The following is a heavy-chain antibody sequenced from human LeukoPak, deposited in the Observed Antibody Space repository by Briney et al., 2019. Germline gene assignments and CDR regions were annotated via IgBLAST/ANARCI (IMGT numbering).Heavy chain of an antibody. CDR2: INTNTGDP. CDR3: ARDKRERGGQSGYLHDAFDI. D-gene: IGHD5-12*01. J-gene: IGHJ3*02. V-gene: IGHV7-4-1*02. Sequence: ASVKVSCKASGYMFTNYAMNWVRQAPGQGLEWMGWINTNTGDPANAQGFTGRFVFSLDTSVSTAYLQISSLKAEDTAVYYCARDKRERGGQSGYLHDAFDIWGQGTMVTVSS. CDR1: GYMFTNYA.